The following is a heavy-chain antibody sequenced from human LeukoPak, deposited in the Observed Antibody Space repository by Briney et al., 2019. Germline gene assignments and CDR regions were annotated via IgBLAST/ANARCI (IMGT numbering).Heavy chain of an antibody. Sequence: GWSLTLSCVPSGFTLSSYWMHWLRQTPGRGRVWVARIKGDGSSTSYADSVKGRFTISRDNAKNTLYLQMNSLRAEDTAVYYCARDGYSFGHDFDYWGQGTLVTVSS. CDR1: GFTLSSYW. D-gene: IGHD5-18*01. CDR3: ARDGYSFGHDFDY. V-gene: IGHV3-74*01. J-gene: IGHJ4*02. CDR2: IKGDGSST.